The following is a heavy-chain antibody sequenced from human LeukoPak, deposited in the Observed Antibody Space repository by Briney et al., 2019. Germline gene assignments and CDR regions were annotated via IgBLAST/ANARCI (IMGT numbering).Heavy chain of an antibody. J-gene: IGHJ3*02. D-gene: IGHD6-13*01. CDR3: ARHPGITAAGTGFDI. V-gene: IGHV4-39*01. CDR1: GGSISSSTYY. CDR2: IYYSGRT. Sequence: PSETLSLTCTVSGGSISSSTYYWGWIRQPPGKGLEWIGSIYYSGRTYYNPSPKSRLTISVDTSKNQFSLKLNSVTAADTAVYYCARHPGITAAGTGFDIWGQGTMVTVSS.